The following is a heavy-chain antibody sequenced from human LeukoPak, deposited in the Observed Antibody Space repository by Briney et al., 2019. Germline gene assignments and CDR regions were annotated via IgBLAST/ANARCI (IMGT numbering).Heavy chain of an antibody. CDR3: ASPGREQTIIWDAFDI. Sequence: PGGSLRLSCAASGFTVSSNYMSWVRQAPGKGLEWVSVIYSGGSTYYADSVKGRFTISRDNSKNTLYLQMNSLRAEDTAVYYCASPGREQTIIWDAFDIWGQGTMVTVSS. J-gene: IGHJ3*02. V-gene: IGHV3-66*01. CDR2: IYSGGST. D-gene: IGHD1/OR15-1a*01. CDR1: GFTVSSNY.